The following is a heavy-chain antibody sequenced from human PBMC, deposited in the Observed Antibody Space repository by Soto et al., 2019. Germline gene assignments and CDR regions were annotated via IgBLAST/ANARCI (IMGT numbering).Heavy chain of an antibody. D-gene: IGHD1-26*01. CDR3: ATRGTEYYLVS. CDR2: VSGSGDYT. Sequence: EVQLLESGGGLVQPGGSLSLSCAASGFSFSDYIMTWVRQAPGKGPEWVSSVSGSGDYTYYADSVKGRFTISRDNSKNTVYLQLNSLSADEDTAVYYCATRGTEYYLVSWGQGTLVSVSS. CDR1: GFSFSDYI. V-gene: IGHV3-23*01. J-gene: IGHJ4*02.